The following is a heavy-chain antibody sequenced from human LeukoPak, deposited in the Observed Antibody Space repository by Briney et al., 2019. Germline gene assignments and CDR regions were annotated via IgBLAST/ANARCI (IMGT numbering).Heavy chain of an antibody. J-gene: IGHJ3*02. CDR1: GGSISSYY. CDR2: IYYSGST. V-gene: IGHV4-59*08. Sequence: SETLSLTCTVSGGSISSYYWSWIRQPPGKGLEWIGYIYYSGSTNYNPSLKSRVTISVDTSKNQFSLKLSSVTAADTAVYYCARVYHYGSGSYIYAFDIWGQGTMVTVSS. CDR3: ARVYHYGSGSYIYAFDI. D-gene: IGHD3-10*01.